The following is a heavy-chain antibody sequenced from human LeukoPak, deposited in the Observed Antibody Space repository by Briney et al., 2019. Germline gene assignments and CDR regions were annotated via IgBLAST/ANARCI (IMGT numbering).Heavy chain of an antibody. CDR3: AKDHSAKGYYFDY. J-gene: IGHJ4*02. CDR2: IRYDGSNK. V-gene: IGHV3-30*02. D-gene: IGHD3-10*01. CDR1: GFTFSSYG. Sequence: GGSLRLSCAASGFTFSSYGMHWVCQAPGKGLEWVAFIRYDGSNKYYADSVKGRFTISRDNSKNTLYLQMNSLRAEDTAVYYCAKDHSAKGYYFDYWGQGTLVTVSS.